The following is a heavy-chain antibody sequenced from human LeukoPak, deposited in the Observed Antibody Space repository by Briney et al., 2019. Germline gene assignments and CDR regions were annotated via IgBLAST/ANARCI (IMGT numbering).Heavy chain of an antibody. D-gene: IGHD2-2*01. CDR3: ARGFRIPADR. CDR2: IIPILGIA. CDR1: GGTFSSYA. J-gene: IGHJ5*02. V-gene: IGHV1-69*04. Sequence: ASVKVSCKASGGTFSSYAISWVRQAPGQGLEWMGRIIPILGIANYAQKFQGRVTITADKPTSTAYMELSSLRSEDTAVYYCARGFRIPADRWGQGTLVTVSS.